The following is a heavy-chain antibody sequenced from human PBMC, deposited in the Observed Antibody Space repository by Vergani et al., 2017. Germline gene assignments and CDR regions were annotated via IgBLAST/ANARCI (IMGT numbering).Heavy chain of an antibody. CDR2: INHSGST. V-gene: IGHV4-34*01. J-gene: IGHJ5*02. Sequence: QVQLQESGPGLVKPSETLSLTCAVYGGSFSGYYWSWIRQPPGKGLEWIGEINHSGSTNYNPSLKSRVTISVDTSKNQFSLKLSSVTAADTAVYYCARSRRNYDFWSRNWFDPWGQGTLVTVSS. CDR1: GGSFSGYY. D-gene: IGHD3-3*01. CDR3: ARSRRNYDFWSRNWFDP.